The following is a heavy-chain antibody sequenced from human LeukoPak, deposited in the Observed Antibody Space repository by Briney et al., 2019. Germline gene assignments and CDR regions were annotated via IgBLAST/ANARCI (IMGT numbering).Heavy chain of an antibody. Sequence: PGGSLRLSCAASGLTFSSHPMSWVRQARGKGLEWVSAFGARWSSSYYADSVKGRFTISRENYKYTLDLEMNSLRADDRAVYFCAYIVVGPAVPYGMGLWGQGTRVTVSS. CDR2: FGARWSSS. J-gene: IGHJ6*02. CDR3: AYIVVGPAVPYGMGL. CDR1: GLTFSSHP. V-gene: IGHV3-23*01. D-gene: IGHD2-2*01.